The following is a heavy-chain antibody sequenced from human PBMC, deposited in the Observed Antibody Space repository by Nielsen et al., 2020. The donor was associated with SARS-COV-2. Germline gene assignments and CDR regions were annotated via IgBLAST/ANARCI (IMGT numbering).Heavy chain of an antibody. CDR1: GYTFTSYA. CDR2: INTNTGNP. Sequence: ASVKVSCKASGYTFTSYAMNWVRQAPGQGLEWMGWINTNTGNPTYAQGFTGRFVFSLDTSVSTAYLQISSLKAEDTAVYYCARSNPREYSGYGWDWGQGTLVTVSS. D-gene: IGHD5-12*01. CDR3: ARSNPREYSGYGWD. V-gene: IGHV7-4-1*02. J-gene: IGHJ4*02.